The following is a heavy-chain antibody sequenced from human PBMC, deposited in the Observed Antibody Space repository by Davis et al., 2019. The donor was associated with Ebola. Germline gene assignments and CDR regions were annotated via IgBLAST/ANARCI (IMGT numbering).Heavy chain of an antibody. CDR1: GGSISSYY. CDR2: IYYSGST. CDR3: ARLVIGYWFDP. D-gene: IGHD3-10*01. Sequence: MPSETLSLTCTVSGGSISSYYWSWIRQPPGKGLEWIGYIYYSGSTNYSPSLKSRVTISVDTSKNQFSLKLSSVTAADTAVYYCARLVIGYWFDPWGQGTLVTVSS. V-gene: IGHV4-59*08. J-gene: IGHJ5*02.